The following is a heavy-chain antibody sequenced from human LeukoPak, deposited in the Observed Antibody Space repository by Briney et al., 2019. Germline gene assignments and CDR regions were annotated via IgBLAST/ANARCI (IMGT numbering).Heavy chain of an antibody. V-gene: IGHV4-39*01. CDR2: IYYTGST. Sequence: SETLSLTCTVSGGSISSSSYYWGWIRQPPGKGLEWIGSIYYTGSTYYNPFLKSRLTISVDTSKNQFSLRLSSVTAADTDVYRCARLRAMLRTFNSWGQGALVTASS. D-gene: IGHD3-16*01. J-gene: IGHJ5*02. CDR1: GGSISSSSYY. CDR3: ARLRAMLRTFNS.